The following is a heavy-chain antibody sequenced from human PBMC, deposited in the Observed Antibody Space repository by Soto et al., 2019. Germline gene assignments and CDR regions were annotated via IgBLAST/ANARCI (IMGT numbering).Heavy chain of an antibody. Sequence: SETLALTCGVSGCSIKSSSYFWGWVRQPPGKGLEWIGSIYYSGSTYYNPSLRSRVTISVDTSKNQFSLKLSSVTAADTAVFYCARHYSSGSRNWFDPWGQGTLVPVSS. D-gene: IGHD6-19*01. J-gene: IGHJ5*02. CDR1: GCSIKSSSYF. V-gene: IGHV4-39*01. CDR2: IYYSGST. CDR3: ARHYSSGSRNWFDP.